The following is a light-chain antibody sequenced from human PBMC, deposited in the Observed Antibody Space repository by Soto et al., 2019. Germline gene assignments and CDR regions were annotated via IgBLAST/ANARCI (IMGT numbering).Light chain of an antibody. CDR2: KVS. Sequence: DVVMTQSPLSLPVTLGQPASISCRSSQGFVYRGGDTYLSWFHQRPGQSPRRLIYKVSNRDSGVRDRFSGSGSGSDFTLKISRVEAEDIGVYYCMQGSHWPPLYTFGQGTKLEIK. CDR1: QGFVYRGGDTY. CDR3: MQGSHWPPLYT. J-gene: IGKJ2*01. V-gene: IGKV2-30*01.